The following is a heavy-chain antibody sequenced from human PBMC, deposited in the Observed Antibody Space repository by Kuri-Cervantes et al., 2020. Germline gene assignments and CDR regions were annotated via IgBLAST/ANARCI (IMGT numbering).Heavy chain of an antibody. CDR2: IYYSGST. CDR3: ARLIRGAVSRLDYFDY. Sequence: GSLRLTCTVSRDSISSSSYYWGWIRQLPGKGLEWIGSIYYSGSTYYNPSLKSRVTISGDTSKNQFSLKLSSVAAADTAVYYCARLIRGAVSRLDYFDYWGQGSLVTVSS. J-gene: IGHJ4*02. V-gene: IGHV4-39*01. CDR1: RDSISSSSYY. D-gene: IGHD6-19*01.